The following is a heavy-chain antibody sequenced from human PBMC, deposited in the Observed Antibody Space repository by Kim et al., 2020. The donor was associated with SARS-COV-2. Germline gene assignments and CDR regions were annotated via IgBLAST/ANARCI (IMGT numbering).Heavy chain of an antibody. CDR2: IKRDGRYI. Sequence: GGSLRLSCAASGFDFSISGMHWVRQAPGKGPVWVSRIKRDGRYITYADSVKGRFTISRDNAKNTLYLQMNGLRTEDTAVYYCAKVGDYDSSGFYAFFRSWGQGTRVTVSS. J-gene: IGHJ5*02. CDR1: GFDFSISG. V-gene: IGHV3-74*03. CDR3: AKVGDYDSSGFYAFFRS. D-gene: IGHD3-22*01.